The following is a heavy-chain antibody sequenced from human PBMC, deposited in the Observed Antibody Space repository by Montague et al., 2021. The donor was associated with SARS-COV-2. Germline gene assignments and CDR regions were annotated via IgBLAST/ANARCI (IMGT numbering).Heavy chain of an antibody. CDR3: ARAALPGRKNWFDP. CDR2: IYTSGGA. Sequence: TLSLTCTVSGGSISSSSYYWGWIRQPAGKGLEWIGRIYTSGGANYNPSLNSRVTISVDTSKNQFSLNLTSVTAADTAVYYCARAALPGRKNWFDPWGRGTLVTVSS. V-gene: IGHV4-61*02. D-gene: IGHD2-2*01. J-gene: IGHJ5*02. CDR1: GGSISSSSYY.